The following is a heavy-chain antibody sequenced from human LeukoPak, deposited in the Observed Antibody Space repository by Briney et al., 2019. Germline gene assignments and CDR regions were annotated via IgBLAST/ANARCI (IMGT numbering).Heavy chain of an antibody. CDR1: GFTFSSYS. J-gene: IGHJ4*02. CDR3: ARDEIAVAGVVDY. Sequence: GGSLRLSCAASGFTFSSYSTNWVRQAPGKGLEWVSSISSSSSYIYYADSVKGRFTISRDNAKNSLYLQMNSLRAEDTAVYYCARDEIAVAGVVDYWGQGTLVTVSS. CDR2: ISSSSSYI. D-gene: IGHD6-19*01. V-gene: IGHV3-21*01.